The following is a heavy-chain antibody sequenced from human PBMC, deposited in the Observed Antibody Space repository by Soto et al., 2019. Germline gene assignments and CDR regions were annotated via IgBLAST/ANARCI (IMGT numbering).Heavy chain of an antibody. Sequence: QSGGSLRLSCAASGFTFSSYWMHWVRQAPGKGLVWVSRINSDGSSTSYADSVKGRFTISRDNAKNTLYLQMNSLRAEDTAVYYCARDNHEYTIFGVVYYCMDDWGQGTTVTASS. CDR3: ARDNHEYTIFGVVYYCMDD. J-gene: IGHJ6*02. D-gene: IGHD3-3*01. CDR2: INSDGSST. V-gene: IGHV3-74*01. CDR1: GFTFSSYW.